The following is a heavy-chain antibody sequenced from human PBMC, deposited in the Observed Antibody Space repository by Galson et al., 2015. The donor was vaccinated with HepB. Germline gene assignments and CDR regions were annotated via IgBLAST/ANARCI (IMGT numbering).Heavy chain of an antibody. CDR1: GGSVSSGSYQ. CDR2: IYFSGNT. CDR3: ARDDAIGSMIGGLDV. Sequence: SETLSLTCTVSGGSVSSGSYQWTWIRQPPGKGLEWIGNIYFSGNTNYNPSLKSRVIMSLDTSKNQFSLNVRSVTAADAAVYYCARDDAIGSMIGGLDVWGQGTTVTVFS. D-gene: IGHD3-22*01. J-gene: IGHJ6*02. V-gene: IGHV4-61*01.